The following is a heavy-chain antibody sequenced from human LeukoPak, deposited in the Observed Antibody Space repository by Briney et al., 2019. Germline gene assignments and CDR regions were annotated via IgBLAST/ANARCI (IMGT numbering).Heavy chain of an antibody. CDR1: GGSFSSYY. CDR2: INHSGST. V-gene: IGHV4-34*01. CDR3: ARVIAAAGTAVGLNWFDP. J-gene: IGHJ5*02. Sequence: SETLSLTCTVYGGSFSSYYWSWIRQPPGKGLEWIGEINHSGSTNYNPSLKSRVTISVDTSKNQFSLKLSSVTAADTAVYYCARVIAAAGTAVGLNWFDPWGQGTLVTVSS. D-gene: IGHD6-13*01.